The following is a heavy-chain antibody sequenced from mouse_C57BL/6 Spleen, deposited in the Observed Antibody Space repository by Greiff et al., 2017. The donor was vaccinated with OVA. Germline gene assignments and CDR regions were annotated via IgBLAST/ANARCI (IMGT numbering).Heavy chain of an antibody. Sequence: EVQRVESGGGLVQPGGSMKLSCVASGFTFSNYWMNWVRQSPEKGLEWVAQIRLKSDNYATHYAESVKGRFTISRDDSKSSVYLQMNNLRAEDTGIYYCTALLSRDYWGQGTTLTVSS. CDR1: GFTFSNYW. CDR2: IRLKSDNYAT. CDR3: TALLSRDY. J-gene: IGHJ2*01. D-gene: IGHD2-10*01. V-gene: IGHV6-3*01.